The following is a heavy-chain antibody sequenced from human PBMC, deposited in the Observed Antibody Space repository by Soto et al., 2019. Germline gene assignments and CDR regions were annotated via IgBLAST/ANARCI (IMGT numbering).Heavy chain of an antibody. Sequence: SETRSLTCRVSGGSMSSCYSNLIRKPPGKRMEWIACMYYSGSSNYNPSLKSRVTISVDTSKNQFSLKLSSVTAADTAVYYCARSIGSSWYWFDPWGQGTLVTVSS. CDR1: GGSMSSCY. CDR2: MYYSGSS. J-gene: IGHJ5*02. CDR3: ARSIGSSWYWFDP. D-gene: IGHD6-13*01. V-gene: IGHV4-59*08.